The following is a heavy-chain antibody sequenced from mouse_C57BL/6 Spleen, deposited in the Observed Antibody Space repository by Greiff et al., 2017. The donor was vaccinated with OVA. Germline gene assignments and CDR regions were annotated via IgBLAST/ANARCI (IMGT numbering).Heavy chain of an antibody. Sequence: QVQLQQSGPELVKPGASVKLSCKASGYTFTSYDINWVKQRPGQGLEWIGWIYPRDGSTKYNEKFKGKATLTVDTSSSPAYMELHGLTSEDSAVYFCARSDGSSPAWFAYWGQGTLVTVSA. J-gene: IGHJ3*01. D-gene: IGHD1-1*01. V-gene: IGHV1-85*01. CDR1: GYTFTSYD. CDR3: ARSDGSSPAWFAY. CDR2: IYPRDGST.